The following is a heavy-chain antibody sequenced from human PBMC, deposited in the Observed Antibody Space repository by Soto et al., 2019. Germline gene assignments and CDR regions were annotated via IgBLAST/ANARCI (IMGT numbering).Heavy chain of an antibody. Sequence: QLQLQESGPGLVKPSETLSLTCSVSGDSITSYFWSWIRQPPGKGLEWIGYIYSSGSTNYNPSLMSRVTISVDTSNNQFSLSLSSVTAADTAVYYCARKSDNWNYIEYWGQGTLVTVSS. V-gene: IGHV4-59*08. CDR2: IYSSGST. CDR1: GDSITSYF. CDR3: ARKSDNWNYIEY. D-gene: IGHD1-20*01. J-gene: IGHJ4*02.